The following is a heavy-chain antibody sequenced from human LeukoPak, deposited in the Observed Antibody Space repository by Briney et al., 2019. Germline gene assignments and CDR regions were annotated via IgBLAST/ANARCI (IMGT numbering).Heavy chain of an antibody. D-gene: IGHD3-3*02. V-gene: IGHV1-69*13. Sequence: PVKVSCKASGGTFSSYAISWVRQAPVQGLEWMGGIIPIFGTANYAQKFQGRVTITADESTSTAYMELSSLRSEDTAVYYCARDLPLGNWFDPWGQGTLVTVSS. CDR2: IIPIFGTA. CDR1: GGTFSSYA. CDR3: ARDLPLGNWFDP. J-gene: IGHJ5*02.